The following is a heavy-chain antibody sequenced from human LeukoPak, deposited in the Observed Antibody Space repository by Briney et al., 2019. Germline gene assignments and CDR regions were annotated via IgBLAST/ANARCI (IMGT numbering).Heavy chain of an antibody. CDR3: AASRPRAAAGTFDY. CDR1: GGSVSSGSYY. J-gene: IGHJ4*02. V-gene: IGHV4-30-2*01. D-gene: IGHD6-13*01. CDR2: IYHSGST. Sequence: PSETLSLTCTVSGGSVSSGSYYWSWIRQPPGKGLEWIGYIYHSGSTYYNPSLKSRVTISVDRSKNQFSLKLSSVTAADTAVYYCAASRPRAAAGTFDYWGQGTLVTVSS.